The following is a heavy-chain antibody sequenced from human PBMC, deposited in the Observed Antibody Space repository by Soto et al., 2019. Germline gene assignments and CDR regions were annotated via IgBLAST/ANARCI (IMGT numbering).Heavy chain of an antibody. V-gene: IGHV1-8*02. CDR3: ARRNSDCSSTSCYQKPNPTDYYYYMDV. CDR2: MNPNSGNT. CDR1: GYTFTSYD. D-gene: IGHD2-2*01. Sequence: ASVKVSCKASGYTFTSYDINWVRQATGQGLEWMGWMNPNSGNTGYAQKFQGRVTMTRNTSISTAYMELSSLRSEDTAVYYCARRNSDCSSTSCYQKPNPTDYYYYMDVWGKGTTVTVSS. J-gene: IGHJ6*03.